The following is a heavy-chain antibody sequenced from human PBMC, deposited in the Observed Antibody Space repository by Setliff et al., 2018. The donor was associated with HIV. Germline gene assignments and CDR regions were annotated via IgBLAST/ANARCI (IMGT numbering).Heavy chain of an antibody. Sequence: SETLSLTCAVYGGSFSGYYWSWIRQPPGKGLEWIGEINHSGSTNYNPSLKSRVTISVDTSKNQFSLKLSSVTAADTAVYYCARRPGMAYYYYMDVWGKGTTVTVSS. CDR1: GGSFSGYY. D-gene: IGHD6-6*01. CDR3: ARRPGMAYYYYMDV. J-gene: IGHJ6*03. V-gene: IGHV4-34*01. CDR2: INHSGST.